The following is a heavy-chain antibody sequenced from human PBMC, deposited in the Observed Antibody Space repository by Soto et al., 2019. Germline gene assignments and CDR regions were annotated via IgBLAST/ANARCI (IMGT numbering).Heavy chain of an antibody. CDR3: ARAYLINWHTPHY. Sequence: QVQLQQWGAGLFKPSEALSLTCVIDGGSGSFMGYYSSWIRQPPGKGVEGIGEINHIGRTNYNPSLKSRVSISVYTSRNQFSLNLSSVTGADTAVYYCARAYLINWHTPHYWGQGTLVTVSS. V-gene: IGHV4-34*01. J-gene: IGHJ4*02. CDR1: GGSGSFMGYY. CDR2: INHIGRT. D-gene: IGHD2-15*01.